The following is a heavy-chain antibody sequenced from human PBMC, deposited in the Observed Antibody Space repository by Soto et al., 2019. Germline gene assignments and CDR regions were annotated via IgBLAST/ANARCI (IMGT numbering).Heavy chain of an antibody. CDR2: IYHSGST. CDR3: ARGERYGDYGVFDY. CDR1: GGSISSSNW. D-gene: IGHD4-17*01. J-gene: IGHJ4*02. Sequence: PSESLSLTCAVSGGSISSSNWWSWVRQPPGKGLEWIGEIYHSGSTNYNPSLKSRVTISVDKSKNQFSLKLSSVTAADTAVYYCARGERYGDYGVFDYWGRGTLVTVSS. V-gene: IGHV4-4*02.